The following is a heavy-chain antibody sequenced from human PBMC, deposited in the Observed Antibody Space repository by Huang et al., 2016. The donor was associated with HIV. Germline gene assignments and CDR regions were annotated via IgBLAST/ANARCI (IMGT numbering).Heavy chain of an antibody. J-gene: IGHJ4*02. D-gene: IGHD4-4*01. CDR2: IKQDGSDT. CDR1: GFRFDGFW. V-gene: IGHV3-7*01. Sequence: EIQLMEAGGGLVRPGGSLRLSCGVSGFRFDGFWMSWVRQAPGKGLEWVANIKQDGSDTYYLESVRGRFTIARDNSKNSLYLQMNGLTDEDAAVYYCARDGPEYSNYLDFWGPGTLVTV. CDR3: ARDGPEYSNYLDF.